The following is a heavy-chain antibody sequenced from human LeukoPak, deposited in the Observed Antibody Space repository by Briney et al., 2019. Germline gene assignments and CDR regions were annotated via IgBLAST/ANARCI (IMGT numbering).Heavy chain of an antibody. V-gene: IGHV3-23*01. D-gene: IGHD4-17*01. CDR1: GFTFSGYS. CDR3: ARGRGGDYVPSRFDY. Sequence: GGSLRLSRSASGFTFSGYSMGWVRQAPGKGLQWVSSISGSGSMTYYIDSVEGRFTISRDNSKNTMYLQMNSLRAEDTAVYYCARGRGGDYVPSRFDYWGQGTLVTVSS. CDR2: ISGSGSMT. J-gene: IGHJ4*02.